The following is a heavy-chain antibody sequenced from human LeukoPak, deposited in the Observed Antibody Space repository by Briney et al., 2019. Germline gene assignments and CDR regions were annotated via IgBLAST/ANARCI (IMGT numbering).Heavy chain of an antibody. Sequence: SETLSLTCAVYGGSFSGYYWSWIRQPPGKGLEWIGEINHSGSTNYNPSLKSRVTISVDTSKNQFSLKLSSVTAADTAVYYCAGGVGAHLNWFDPWGQGTLVTVSS. V-gene: IGHV4-34*01. D-gene: IGHD1-26*01. J-gene: IGHJ5*02. CDR3: AGGVGAHLNWFDP. CDR1: GGSFSGYY. CDR2: INHSGST.